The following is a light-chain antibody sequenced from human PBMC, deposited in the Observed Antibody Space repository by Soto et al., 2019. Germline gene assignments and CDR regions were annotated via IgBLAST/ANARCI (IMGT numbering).Light chain of an antibody. CDR3: QQYGNSLT. Sequence: EILLTQSPATLSSSPGERVSLSCRASQSGSYTYLAWYQQKPGQAPRLLIYGASNRATGIPDRFSGSGSGTDFTLTITRLEPEDFAVYFCQQYGNSLTFGGGTKVEI. CDR2: GAS. J-gene: IGKJ4*01. CDR1: QSGSYTY. V-gene: IGKV3-20*01.